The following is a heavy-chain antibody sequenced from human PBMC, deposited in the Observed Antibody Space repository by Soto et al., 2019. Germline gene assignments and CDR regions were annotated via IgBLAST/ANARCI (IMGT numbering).Heavy chain of an antibody. CDR3: ARDGNYDILTGYYLHDFDY. V-gene: IGHV1-18*01. CDR2: ISAYNGNT. Sequence: QVQLVQSGAEVKKPGASVKVSCKASGYTFTSYGISWVRQAPGQGLEWMGWISAYNGNTNYAQKLQARVTMTTDTSTSTAYMELRSLRSDDTAVYYCARDGNYDILTGYYLHDFDYWGQGTLVTVSS. J-gene: IGHJ4*02. D-gene: IGHD3-9*01. CDR1: GYTFTSYG.